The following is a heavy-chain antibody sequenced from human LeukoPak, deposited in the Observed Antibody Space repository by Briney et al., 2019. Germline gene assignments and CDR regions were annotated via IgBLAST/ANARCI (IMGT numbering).Heavy chain of an antibody. V-gene: IGHV3-21*01. CDR1: GFTIRSYD. D-gene: IGHD3-16*02. CDR2: ISSFNCYI. CDR3: ARPSTRIMITFGGVIAPVGFDS. J-gene: IGHJ4*02. Sequence: GGSLRLSCAASGFTIRSYDMNWVRQAPGKGLEWVSYISSFNCYIYYADSVKGRFTISRDNAKNSLYLQMSSLRAEDTAVYYFARPSTRIMITFGGVIAPVGFDSWGQGTLVTVSS.